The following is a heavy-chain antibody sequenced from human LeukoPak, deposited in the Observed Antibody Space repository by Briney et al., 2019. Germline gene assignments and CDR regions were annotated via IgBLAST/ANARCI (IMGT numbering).Heavy chain of an antibody. CDR2: ISSSSSAI. J-gene: IGHJ3*02. CDR1: GFTFSSYS. Sequence: GGSLRPSCAASGFTFSSYSIMWVRRAPGKGLEWVSYISSSSSAIYYADSVKGRFTISRDNARNSLFLQMNSLRAEDTAVYYCAAQYQLPSNAFDIWGQGTMVTVSS. CDR3: AAQYQLPSNAFDI. D-gene: IGHD2-2*01. V-gene: IGHV3-48*04.